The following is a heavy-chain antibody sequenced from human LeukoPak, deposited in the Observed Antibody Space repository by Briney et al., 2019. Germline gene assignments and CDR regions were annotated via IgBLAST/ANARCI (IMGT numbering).Heavy chain of an antibody. CDR1: GGTFKTFA. J-gene: IGHJ4*02. Sequence: SMKVSCKASGGTFKTFAISWVRQGPGQGLEWMGSIIPMFGTADYAQKFQGRVTITADTSTSTVFMELTSLQSEDTAVYYCARGMQGELSFFLFDHWGQGALVTVSS. CDR3: ARGMQGELSFFLFDH. CDR2: IIPMFGTA. V-gene: IGHV1-69*06. D-gene: IGHD3-16*02.